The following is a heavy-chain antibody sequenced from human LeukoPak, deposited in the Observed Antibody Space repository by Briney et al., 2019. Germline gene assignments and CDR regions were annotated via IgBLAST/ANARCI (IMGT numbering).Heavy chain of an antibody. J-gene: IGHJ4*02. V-gene: IGHV4-34*01. CDR2: INHSGST. CDR3: ARVRGPLDY. Sequence: SETLSLTCAVYGGSFSGCYWSWIRQPPGKGLEWIAEINHSGSTNYNPPLKSRVTLSVDTSKNQFSLMLSSVTAADTAVYYCARVRGPLDYWGQGTLVTVSS. CDR1: GGSFSGCY. D-gene: IGHD3-10*01.